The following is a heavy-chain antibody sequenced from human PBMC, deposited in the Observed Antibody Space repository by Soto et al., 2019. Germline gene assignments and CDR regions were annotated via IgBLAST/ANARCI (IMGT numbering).Heavy chain of an antibody. CDR1: GFTFSSYA. D-gene: IGHD5-12*01. CDR3: ARAQYSGYDSSYYYGMDV. Sequence: GGSLRLSCAASGFTFSSYAMHWVRQAPGKGLEWVAVISYDGSNKYYADSVKGRFTISRDNSKNTLYLQMNSLRAEDTAVYYCARAQYSGYDSSYYYGMDVWGQGTTVTVSS. CDR2: ISYDGSNK. J-gene: IGHJ6*02. V-gene: IGHV3-30-3*01.